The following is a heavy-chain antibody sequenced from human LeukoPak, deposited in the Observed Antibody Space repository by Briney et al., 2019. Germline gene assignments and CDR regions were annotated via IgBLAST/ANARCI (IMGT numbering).Heavy chain of an antibody. Sequence: SETLSLTCAVSGGSISSSYWWSWVRQPPGKGLEWIGEVWHSGSTYYNPSLKSRVTISVDTSENQFSLKLSSVTAADTAVYYCARDLTLSTAYWGQGTLVTVSS. D-gene: IGHD2-21*02. CDR3: ARDLTLSTAY. V-gene: IGHV4-4*02. CDR1: GGSISSSYW. J-gene: IGHJ4*02. CDR2: VWHSGST.